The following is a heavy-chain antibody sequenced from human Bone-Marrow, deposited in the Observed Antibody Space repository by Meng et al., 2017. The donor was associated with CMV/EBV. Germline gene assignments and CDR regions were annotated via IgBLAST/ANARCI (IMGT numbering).Heavy chain of an antibody. CDR3: ARVPQYASSGYYSP. V-gene: IGHV1-18*04. CDR2: ISAYNGNT. CDR1: GYTFTGYY. Sequence: ASVKVSCKASGYTFTGYYMHWVRQAPAQGLEWMGWISAYNGNTNYAQKLQGRVTMTTDTSTSKAYMELRSLRSNGTAVYYCARVPQYASSGYYSPWGQGTLVTVSS. D-gene: IGHD3-22*01. J-gene: IGHJ5*02.